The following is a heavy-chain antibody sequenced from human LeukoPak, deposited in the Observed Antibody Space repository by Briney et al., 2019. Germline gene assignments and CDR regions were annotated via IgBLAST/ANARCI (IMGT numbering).Heavy chain of an antibody. J-gene: IGHJ4*02. Sequence: GGSLRLSCAASGFTMSNYGVSWVRQAPGKGLEWVSGIRSAVDTTHYADSVKGRFIISRDNSKNTLSLQLNSLRPEDTAAYYCAKDPYYESGGYFDYWGQGTLVTVSS. CDR3: AKDPYYESGGYFDY. V-gene: IGHV3-23*01. CDR2: IRSAVDTT. CDR1: GFTMSNYG. D-gene: IGHD3-22*01.